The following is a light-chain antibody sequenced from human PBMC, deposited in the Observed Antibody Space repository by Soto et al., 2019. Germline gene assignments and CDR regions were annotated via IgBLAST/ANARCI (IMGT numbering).Light chain of an antibody. Sequence: DIQMTQSPSSLSASVGDRVTITCRASQSISNYLNWYQQKPGKAPKLLIYAASSLQSGVPLRFSGSGSGTDFTLTISSLQPEDFATYYCQQSYSTLYTFGQGAKLESK. CDR3: QQSYSTLYT. J-gene: IGKJ2*01. CDR1: QSISNY. CDR2: AAS. V-gene: IGKV1-39*01.